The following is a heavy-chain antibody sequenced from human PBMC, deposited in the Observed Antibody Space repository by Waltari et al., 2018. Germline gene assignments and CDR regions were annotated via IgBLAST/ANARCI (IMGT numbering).Heavy chain of an antibody. CDR2: IYHSGST. J-gene: IGHJ4*02. V-gene: IGHV4-38-2*01. CDR1: GYSISSGYY. CDR3: ARAPRGYGDSCPYYFDY. D-gene: IGHD4-17*01. Sequence: QVQLQESGPGLVKPSETLSLTCAVSGYSISSGYYWGWIRQPPGKGLEWIGSIYHSGSTYDNPSLKSRVTISGDTSKNQFSLKRSSVTAADTAVYYCARAPRGYGDSCPYYFDYWGQGTLVTVSS.